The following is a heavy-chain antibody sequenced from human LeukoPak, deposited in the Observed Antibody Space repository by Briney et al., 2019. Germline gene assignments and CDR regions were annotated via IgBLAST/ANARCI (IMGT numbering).Heavy chain of an antibody. Sequence: PGGSLRLSCVASGFTFSSYSMNWVRQAPGKGLQWVSFISSSSSYIYYADSVKGRFTISRDNAKNSLFLQMNSLRVEDTAVYYCAKVAQGGMVRGVPTSSYYFDFWGQGTLVTVSS. D-gene: IGHD3-10*01. CDR1: GFTFSSYS. CDR2: ISSSSSYI. CDR3: AKVAQGGMVRGVPTSSYYFDF. V-gene: IGHV3-21*01. J-gene: IGHJ4*02.